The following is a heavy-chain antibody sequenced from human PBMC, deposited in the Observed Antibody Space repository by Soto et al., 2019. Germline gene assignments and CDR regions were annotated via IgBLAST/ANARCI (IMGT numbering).Heavy chain of an antibody. D-gene: IGHD1-26*01. CDR2: ISYDGSNK. J-gene: IGHJ5*02. V-gene: IGHV3-30-3*01. CDR1: GFTFSSYA. Sequence: GGSLRLSCAASGFTFSSYAMHWVRQAPGKGLEWVAVISYDGSNKYYADSVKGRFTISRDNSKNTLYLQMNSLRAEDTAVYYCARDRRIVGAPPQFDPWGQGTLVTVSS. CDR3: ARDRRIVGAPPQFDP.